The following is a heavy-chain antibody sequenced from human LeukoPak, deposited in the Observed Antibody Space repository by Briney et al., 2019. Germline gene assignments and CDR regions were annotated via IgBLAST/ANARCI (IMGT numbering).Heavy chain of an antibody. Sequence: GGSLRLSCAASGFTFSSYAMSWVRQAPGKGLEWVSAISGSGGSTYYADSVKGRFTISRDNSKNTLYLQMNSLRAEDTAVYYRAKDQSAAGTALYYYYGMDVWGQGTTVTVSS. CDR3: AKDQSAAGTALYYYYGMDV. J-gene: IGHJ6*02. CDR1: GFTFSSYA. CDR2: ISGSGGST. D-gene: IGHD6-13*01. V-gene: IGHV3-23*01.